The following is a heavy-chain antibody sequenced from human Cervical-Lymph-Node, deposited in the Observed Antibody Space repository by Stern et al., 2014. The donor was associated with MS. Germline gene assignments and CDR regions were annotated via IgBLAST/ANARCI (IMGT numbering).Heavy chain of an antibody. CDR3: VKDRKGWGAGTDY. Sequence: EVQLVESGGDLVQPGRSLRLSCAASGFTFDDYAMHWVRQGPGKGLEWVSGIDWNSDNIGYVDSVKGRFTISRDNAKNSLYLRMDSLRVEDTALYYCVKDRKGWGAGTDYWGQGTLVTVSS. CDR2: IDWNSDNI. CDR1: GFTFDDYA. D-gene: IGHD6-13*01. J-gene: IGHJ4*02. V-gene: IGHV3-9*01.